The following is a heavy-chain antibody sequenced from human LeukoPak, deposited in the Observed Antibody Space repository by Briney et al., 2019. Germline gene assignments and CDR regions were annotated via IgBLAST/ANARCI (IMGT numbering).Heavy chain of an antibody. CDR3: AKTTFYFGSGSYYPDY. Sequence: ASVKVSCKASEYTFTSYYMHWVRQAPGQGLEWMGLINPSGGSTTYAQKFQGRVTMTRDTSTSTVHMELSSLRSEDTAVYYCAKTTFYFGSGSYYPDYWGQGTLVTVSS. J-gene: IGHJ4*02. V-gene: IGHV1-46*01. CDR1: EYTFTSYY. D-gene: IGHD3-10*01. CDR2: INPSGGST.